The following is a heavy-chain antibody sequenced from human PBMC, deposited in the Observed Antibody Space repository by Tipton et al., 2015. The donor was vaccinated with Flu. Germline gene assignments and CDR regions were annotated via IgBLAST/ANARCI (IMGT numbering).Heavy chain of an antibody. D-gene: IGHD3-22*01. Sequence: TLSLTCTVSGGSISSYYWSWIRQPAGKGLEWIGRIYTSGSTNYNPSLKSRVTMSVDTSKNQFSLKLSSVTAADTAVYHCARDGGRITMIVGGAFDIWGQGTMVTVSS. CDR2: IYTSGST. J-gene: IGHJ3*02. V-gene: IGHV4-4*07. CDR3: ARDGGRITMIVGGAFDI. CDR1: GGSISSYY.